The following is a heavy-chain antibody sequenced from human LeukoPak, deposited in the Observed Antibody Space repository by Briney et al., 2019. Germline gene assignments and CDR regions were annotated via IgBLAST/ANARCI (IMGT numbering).Heavy chain of an antibody. D-gene: IGHD3-16*01. CDR3: ARRLDYSAGTFDY. V-gene: IGHV3-53*01. CDR2: IYDNNST. CDR1: GFTFSSNY. Sequence: GGSLRLSCAVSGFTFSSNYMNWVRQAPGKGLEWVSIIYDNNSTYYADSVKGRFTISRGNSKNTLYLQMNSLRAEDTAVYYCARRLDYSAGTFDYWGQGTLVTVSS. J-gene: IGHJ4*02.